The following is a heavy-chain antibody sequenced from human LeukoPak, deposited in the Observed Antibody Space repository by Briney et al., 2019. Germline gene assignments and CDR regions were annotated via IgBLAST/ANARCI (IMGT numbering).Heavy chain of an antibody. J-gene: IGHJ6*04. CDR1: GGSMSNYY. D-gene: IGHD3-9*01. Sequence: PSETLSLTCSVSGGSMSNYYWSWIRQAPGRGLEWIGYIHDTGSTNYNPSLKSRVTISVDTSKNQFSLELSSATAADTAVYFCARDSSYDVSTGHFGNDGMDVWGRGTTVIASS. CDR2: IHDTGST. CDR3: ARDSSYDVSTGHFGNDGMDV. V-gene: IGHV4-59*01.